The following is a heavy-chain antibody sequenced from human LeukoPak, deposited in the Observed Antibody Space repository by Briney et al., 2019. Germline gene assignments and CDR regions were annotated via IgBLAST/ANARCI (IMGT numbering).Heavy chain of an antibody. CDR2: IIPIFGTA. J-gene: IGHJ4*02. CDR3: ATVDVLGYYFDY. CDR1: GGTFSSYA. D-gene: IGHD3-16*01. Sequence: GASVKVSCKASGGTFSSYAISWVRQAPGQGLEWMGGIIPIFGTANYAQKFQGRVTITADESTSTAYMELSSLRSEDTAVYYCATVDVLGYYFDYWGQGTLVTVSS. V-gene: IGHV1-69*13.